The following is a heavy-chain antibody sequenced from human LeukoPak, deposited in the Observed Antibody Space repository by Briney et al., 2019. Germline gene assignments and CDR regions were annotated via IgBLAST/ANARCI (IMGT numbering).Heavy chain of an antibody. CDR3: AEGVPLEIALDN. Sequence: KPSETLSLTCTVSGGSISSYYWSWIRQPPGKGLEWIGYIYTSGSTNYNPSLKSRVTISVDTSKNQFSLKLTSVTAADTAVYYCAEGVPLEIALDNWGQGTMVTVS. CDR2: IYTSGST. CDR1: GGSISSYY. V-gene: IGHV4-4*09. J-gene: IGHJ3*02. D-gene: IGHD1-1*01.